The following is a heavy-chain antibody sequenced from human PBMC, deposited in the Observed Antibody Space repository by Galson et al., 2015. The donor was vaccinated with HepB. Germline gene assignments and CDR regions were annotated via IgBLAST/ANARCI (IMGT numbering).Heavy chain of an antibody. CDR2: ISKDGSNQ. V-gene: IGHV3-30*18. CDR1: GFTFSEYG. D-gene: IGHD6-13*01. J-gene: IGHJ4*02. CDR3: AKDVASATAGPY. Sequence: SLRLSCAASGFTFSEYGMHWVRQAPGKGLEWVAAISKDGSNQYYGDSVKGRFTISRDNSKNTLSLQMSSVRTEDTAMYYCAKDVASATAGPYWGQGTLVTASS.